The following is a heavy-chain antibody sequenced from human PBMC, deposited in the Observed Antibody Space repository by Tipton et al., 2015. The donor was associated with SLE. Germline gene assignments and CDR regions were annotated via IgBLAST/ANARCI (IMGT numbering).Heavy chain of an antibody. CDR3: TRGGRGDGANPFDP. D-gene: IGHD4/OR15-4a*01. V-gene: IGHV4-34*01. J-gene: IGHJ5*02. CDR1: GGSFGGYY. CDR2: INHGGKT. Sequence: TLSLTCSIYGGSFGGYYWSWIRQPPGKGLEWIGEINHGGKTNYNPSLKSRVTISADTSKNQFSLKLTSVTIADTAVYYCTRGGRGDGANPFDPWGQGTLVTVSS.